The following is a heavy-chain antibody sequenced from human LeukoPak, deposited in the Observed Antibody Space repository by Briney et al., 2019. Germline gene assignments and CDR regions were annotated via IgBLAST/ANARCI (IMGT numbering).Heavy chain of an antibody. Sequence: SETLSLTCAVSGGSISSSNWWSWVRQPPGKGLEWIGEIYHSGSTNYNPSLKGRVTISVDKSKNQFSLKLSSVTAADTAVYYCARSAAGRGGFDYWGQGTLVTVSS. V-gene: IGHV4-4*02. CDR3: ARSAAGRGGFDY. D-gene: IGHD6-13*01. CDR1: GGSISSSNW. CDR2: IYHSGST. J-gene: IGHJ4*02.